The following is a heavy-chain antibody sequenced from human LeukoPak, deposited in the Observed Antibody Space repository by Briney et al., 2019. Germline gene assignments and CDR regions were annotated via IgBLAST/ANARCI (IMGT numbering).Heavy chain of an antibody. CDR2: IYSGGST. J-gene: IGHJ4*02. CDR3: AKDLNYGDLLDY. V-gene: IGHV3-66*02. Sequence: GGSLRLSCAASGLTVSKNYMSWVRQAPGKGLESVSVIYSGGSTYYADSVKGRFTISRDNSKNTLYLQMNSLRAEDTAVYYCAKDLNYGDLLDYWGQGTLVTVSS. D-gene: IGHD4-17*01. CDR1: GLTVSKNY.